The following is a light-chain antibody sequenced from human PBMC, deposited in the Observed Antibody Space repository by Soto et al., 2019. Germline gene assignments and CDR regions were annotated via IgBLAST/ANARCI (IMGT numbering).Light chain of an antibody. CDR1: SSNIGNNF. CDR3: GTWDSSLSVVV. J-gene: IGLJ2*01. Sequence: QSALTQPPSVSAAPGQKVTISCSGSSSNIGNNFVSWYQHLPGTAPKLLIYDVNNRPSGIPDRFSGSRSGTSATLGISGIQTGDEADYYCGTWDSSLSVVVFGGGTKLTVL. V-gene: IGLV1-51*01. CDR2: DVN.